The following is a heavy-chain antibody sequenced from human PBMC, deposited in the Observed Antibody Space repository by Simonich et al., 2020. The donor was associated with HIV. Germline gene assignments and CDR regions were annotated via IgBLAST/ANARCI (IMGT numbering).Heavy chain of an antibody. CDR1: GFTFSSYS. J-gene: IGHJ3*02. CDR2: FSSSSTNI. V-gene: IGHV3-48*01. Sequence: EVQLVESGGGLVQPGGSLTLSCAASGFTFSSYSMIWVRQAQGKGLECISYFSSSSTNIDYADSLNGRVTISRDNAKNSLYLQMNSLRVEDTAVYYCARDFRRYNWNYDAFDIWGRGTMVTVSS. D-gene: IGHD1-7*01. CDR3: ARDFRRYNWNYDAFDI.